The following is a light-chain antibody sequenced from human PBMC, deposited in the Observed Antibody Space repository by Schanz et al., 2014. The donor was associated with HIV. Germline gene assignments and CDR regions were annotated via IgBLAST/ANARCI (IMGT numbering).Light chain of an antibody. CDR3: QQYNGYLRYT. V-gene: IGKV1-9*01. J-gene: IGKJ2*01. CDR2: AAS. CDR1: QDISTY. Sequence: DIQLSQSPSFLSASVGDRVTVTCRASQDISTYLAWYQQKPGKAPKLLIYAASTLQSGVPSRFSGSGSGTGFTLTISRLQPDDFATYYCQQYNGYLRYTFGQGTKLEIK.